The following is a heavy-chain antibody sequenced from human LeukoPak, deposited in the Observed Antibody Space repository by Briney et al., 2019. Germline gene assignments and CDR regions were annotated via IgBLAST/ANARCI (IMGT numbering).Heavy chain of an antibody. CDR1: GYTFTSYG. CDR2: ISAYNGNT. CDR3: ARDFLSKQWLVRSDY. Sequence: GASEKVSCKASGYTFTSYGISWVRQAAGQGLEWMGWISAYNGNTKYAQKLQSRITVTTDTSTSTAYMELRSLRSDDTAVYYCARDFLSKQWLVRSDYWGQGTLITVSS. J-gene: IGHJ4*02. V-gene: IGHV1-18*01. D-gene: IGHD6-19*01.